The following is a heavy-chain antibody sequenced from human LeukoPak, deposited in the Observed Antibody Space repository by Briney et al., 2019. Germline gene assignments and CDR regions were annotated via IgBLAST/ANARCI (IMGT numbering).Heavy chain of an antibody. CDR1: GFTFSTYW. D-gene: IGHD6-13*01. CDR3: ARAKAAAGVFDY. V-gene: IGHV3-74*01. J-gene: IGHJ4*02. Sequence: GGSLRLSCAASGFTFSTYWMHWVRQAPGKGLVRVSRINSDGSSTSYADSVKGRFTISRDNAKNSLYLQMNSLRAEDTAVYYCARAKAAAGVFDYWGQGTLVTVSS. CDR2: INSDGSST.